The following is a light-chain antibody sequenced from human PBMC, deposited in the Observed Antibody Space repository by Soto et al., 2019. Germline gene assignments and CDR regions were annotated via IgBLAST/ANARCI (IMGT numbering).Light chain of an antibody. V-gene: IGLV2-11*01. CDR2: DVT. CDR1: SSDVGAYNY. Sequence: QSALTQPRSVSGSPGQSVTISCTGTSSDVGAYNYVSWYQQHPGKAPKLLIFDVTKRPSGVPDRFSGSKDDNTASLTISGLQTEDEGDYYCSYAGSRVIFGGGTQLTVL. CDR3: CSYAGSRVI. J-gene: IGLJ7*01.